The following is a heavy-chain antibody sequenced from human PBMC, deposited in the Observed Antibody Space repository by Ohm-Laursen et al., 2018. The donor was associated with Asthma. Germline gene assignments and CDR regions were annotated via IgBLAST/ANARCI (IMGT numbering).Heavy chain of an antibody. CDR1: GFTFSYYA. CDR2: ISFDGSNQ. Sequence: SLRLSCAATGFTFSYYAIHWVRQAPGKGLEWVSVISFDGSNQYYADSVKGRFTISRDIAKNTLYLEMNSLRPDDTAVYYCARDVMEWYLPAFDFWGQGTLVTVSS. D-gene: IGHD3-3*01. J-gene: IGHJ4*02. V-gene: IGHV3-30-3*01. CDR3: ARDVMEWYLPAFDF.